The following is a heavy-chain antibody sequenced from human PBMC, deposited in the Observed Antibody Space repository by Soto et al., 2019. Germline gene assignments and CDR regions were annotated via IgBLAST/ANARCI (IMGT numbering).Heavy chain of an antibody. D-gene: IGHD6-13*01. CDR3: ARGSSSWYPNYFDY. CDR2: IYYSGST. V-gene: IGHV4-61*01. J-gene: IGHJ4*02. CDR1: GGSVSSGSYY. Sequence: PSETLSLTCTVSGGSVSSGSYYWSWIRQPPGKGLEWIGYIYYSGSTNYNPSLKSRVTISVDTSKNQFSLKLSSVTAADTAVYYCARGSSSWYPNYFDYWGQGTLVTVSS.